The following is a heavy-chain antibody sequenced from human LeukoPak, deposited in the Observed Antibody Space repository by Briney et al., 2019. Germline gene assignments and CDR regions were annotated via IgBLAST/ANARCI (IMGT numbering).Heavy chain of an antibody. J-gene: IGHJ4*02. Sequence: PGGSLRLSCAASGFTFSSYAMHWVRQAPGKGLEYVSAISSNGGSTYYANSVKGRFTISRDNSKNTLYLQMGSLRAEDMAVYYCARLRGDYGGDHDYRGQGTLVTVSS. CDR2: ISSNGGST. V-gene: IGHV3-64*01. CDR3: ARLRGDYGGDHDY. CDR1: GFTFSSYA. D-gene: IGHD4-23*01.